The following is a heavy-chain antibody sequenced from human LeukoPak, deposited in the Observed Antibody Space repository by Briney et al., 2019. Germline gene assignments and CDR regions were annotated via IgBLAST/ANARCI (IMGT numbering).Heavy chain of an antibody. D-gene: IGHD1-1*01. CDR3: ARDLGTGAFDI. CDR1: GFTFSNAW. CDR2: IYSGGST. V-gene: IGHV3-66*01. J-gene: IGHJ3*02. Sequence: PGGPLRLSFAASGFTFSNAWMSWVRQAPGKGLEWVSVIYSGGSTYYADSVKGRFTISRDNSKNTLYLQMNSLRAEDTAVYYCARDLGTGAFDIWGQGTMVTVSS.